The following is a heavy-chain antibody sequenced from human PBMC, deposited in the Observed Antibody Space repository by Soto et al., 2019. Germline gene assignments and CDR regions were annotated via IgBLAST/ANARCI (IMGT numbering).Heavy chain of an antibody. J-gene: IGHJ3*02. D-gene: IGHD2-15*01. CDR2: ISAYNGNT. V-gene: IGHV1-18*04. CDR1: GYTYTSYG. CDR3: ARVGVVVVVSGAFDI. Sequence: ASVKVSCKASGYTYTSYGISWVRQAPGQGLEWMGWISAYNGNTNYAQKLKGRVTMTTDTSTSTAYMELRSLRSDDTAVYYCARVGVVVVVSGAFDIWGQGTMVTVSS.